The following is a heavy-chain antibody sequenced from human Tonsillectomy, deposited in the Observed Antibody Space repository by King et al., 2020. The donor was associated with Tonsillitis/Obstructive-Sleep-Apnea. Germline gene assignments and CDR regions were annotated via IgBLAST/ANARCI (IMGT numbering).Heavy chain of an antibody. CDR3: AKYPEYYDILSNWFDP. J-gene: IGHJ5*02. Sequence: DVQLVESGGGLVQPGGSLRLSCAASGFTFSSYAMSWVRQAPGKGLEWVSAISGSGGSTYYADSVKGRFTISRDNSKNTLYLQMNSLRAEDTAVYYCAKYPEYYDILSNWFDPWGQGTLVTVSS. CDR2: ISGSGGST. CDR1: GFTFSSYA. V-gene: IGHV3-23*04. D-gene: IGHD3-9*01.